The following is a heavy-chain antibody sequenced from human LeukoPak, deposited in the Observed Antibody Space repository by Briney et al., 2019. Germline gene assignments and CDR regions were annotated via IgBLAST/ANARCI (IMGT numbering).Heavy chain of an antibody. J-gene: IGHJ4*02. V-gene: IGHV1-18*01. CDR2: ISVYNGNT. D-gene: IGHD5-18*01. CDR3: ARALDTPTNDY. CDR1: GYTFTSYG. Sequence: ASXXVSCKASGYTFTSYGINWVRQAPGQGLEWMGWISVYNGNTLYAQRLQGRVTMTTDTSTSTAYMDLRSLRSDDTAVYYCARALDTPTNDYWGQGTLVTVSS.